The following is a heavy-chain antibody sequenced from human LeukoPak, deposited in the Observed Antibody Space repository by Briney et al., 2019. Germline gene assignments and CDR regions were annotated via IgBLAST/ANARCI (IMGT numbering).Heavy chain of an antibody. CDR1: GFTFSSYA. J-gene: IGHJ4*02. D-gene: IGHD6-19*01. Sequence: SGGSLRLSCAASGFTFSSYAMHWVRQAPGKGLEWVAVISYDGSNKYYADSVKGRFTISRDNSKNTLYLQMNSLRAEDTAVYYCARGLPNFEIAVAGTCFDYWGQGTLVTVSS. CDR3: ARGLPNFEIAVAGTCFDY. CDR2: ISYDGSNK. V-gene: IGHV3-30*04.